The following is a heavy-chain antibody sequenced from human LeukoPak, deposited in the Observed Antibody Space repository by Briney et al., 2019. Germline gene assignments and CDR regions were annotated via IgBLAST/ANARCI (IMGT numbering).Heavy chain of an antibody. V-gene: IGHV5-10-1*01. J-gene: IGHJ6*02. CDR2: IDPSDSYT. CDR3: ARILVVPPYGMDV. Sequence: GESLKISCQASGYSFTSSWIGWVRQMPGKGLEWMGRIDPSDSYTNYSPSFQGHVTISADKSISTAYLQWSSLKASDTAMYYCARILVVPPYGMDVWGQGTTVTVSS. D-gene: IGHD2-2*01. CDR1: GYSFTSSW.